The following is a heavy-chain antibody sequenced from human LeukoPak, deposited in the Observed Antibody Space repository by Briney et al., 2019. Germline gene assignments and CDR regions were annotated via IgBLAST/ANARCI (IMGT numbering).Heavy chain of an antibody. J-gene: IGHJ3*02. D-gene: IGHD3-22*01. CDR2: ISGSGGST. CDR3: AKGRASRGYYHDAFDI. Sequence: GGSLRLSCAASGFTFSNSAMSWVRQAPGKGLEWVSAISGSGGSTYYAGSVKGRFTISRDNSKNTLYLQMNSLRAEDTAVYYCAKGRASRGYYHDAFDICGQGTMVTVSS. V-gene: IGHV3-23*01. CDR1: GFTFSNSA.